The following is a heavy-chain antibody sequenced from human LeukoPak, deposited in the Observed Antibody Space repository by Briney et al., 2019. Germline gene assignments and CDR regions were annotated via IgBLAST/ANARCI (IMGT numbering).Heavy chain of an antibody. J-gene: IGHJ4*02. CDR2: VNPNSGGT. V-gene: IGHV1-2*02. CDR3: ARRYSNYLVDY. D-gene: IGHD4-11*01. CDR1: GYTFTGYY. Sequence: ASVKVSCKASGYTFTGYYMHWVRQAPGQGLEWMGWVNPNSGGTNYAQKFQGRVTMTRDTSINTAYMELSRLRSDDTAVYYYARRYSNYLVDYWGQGTLVTVSS.